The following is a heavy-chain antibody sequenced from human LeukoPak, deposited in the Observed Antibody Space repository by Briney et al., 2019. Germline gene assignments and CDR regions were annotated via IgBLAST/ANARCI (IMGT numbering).Heavy chain of an antibody. CDR2: ISYDGSNK. Sequence: GGSLRLSCAASGFTFSSYGMHWVRQAPGKGLEGVAVISYDGSNKYYADSVKGRFTISRDNSKNTLYLQMNSLRAEDTAVYYCAKDLVTYYYDSSGPFDYWGQGTLVTVSS. CDR3: AKDLVTYYYDSSGPFDY. D-gene: IGHD3-22*01. J-gene: IGHJ4*02. CDR1: GFTFSSYG. V-gene: IGHV3-30*18.